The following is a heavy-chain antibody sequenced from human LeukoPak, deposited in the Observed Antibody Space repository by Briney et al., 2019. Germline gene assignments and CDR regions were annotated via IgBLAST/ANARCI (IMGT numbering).Heavy chain of an antibody. CDR3: ARVRNFPDAFDI. CDR1: GGSIINYY. J-gene: IGHJ3*02. V-gene: IGHV4-59*01. Sequence: PSETLSLTCTVSGGSIINYYWAWTRQPPGKGLAWIGYIYDTGSTKYNPSLKSRLTISLHTSRNQFSLNLTSLTAADTAIYYCARVRNFPDAFDIWGQGRMATVSS. CDR2: IYDTGST.